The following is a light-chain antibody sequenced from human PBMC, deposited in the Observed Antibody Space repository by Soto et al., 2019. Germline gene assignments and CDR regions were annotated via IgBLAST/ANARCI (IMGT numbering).Light chain of an antibody. CDR1: QSFRGL. CDR2: DAY. J-gene: IGKJ5*01. V-gene: IGKV3-11*01. CDR3: HQRQRWTRT. Sequence: EVVLTQSPVTLSLSPGERATLSCRASQSFRGLLAWYQQKPGQAPRLLIYDAYNRATGIPPRFSASGSGTDFTLTISDVQPEDFELYYCHQRQRWTRTFGQGTRLEI.